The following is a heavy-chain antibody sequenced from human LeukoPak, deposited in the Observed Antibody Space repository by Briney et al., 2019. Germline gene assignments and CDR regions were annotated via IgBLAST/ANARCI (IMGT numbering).Heavy chain of an antibody. J-gene: IGHJ4*02. V-gene: IGHV1-69*13. CDR3: AREEYCTNGVCFPDY. CDR2: IIPIFGTA. CDR1: GGTFSSYA. D-gene: IGHD2-8*01. Sequence: SVKVSCKASGGTFSSYAISWVRQAPGQGLEWMRGIIPIFGTANYAQKFQGRVTITADESTSTAYMELSSLRSEDTAVYYYAREEYCTNGVCFPDYWGQGTLVTASS.